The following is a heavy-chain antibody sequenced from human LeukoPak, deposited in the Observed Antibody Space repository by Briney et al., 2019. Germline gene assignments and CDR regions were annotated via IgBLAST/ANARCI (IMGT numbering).Heavy chain of an antibody. J-gene: IGHJ5*02. CDR2: INHSGST. CDR3: ARAWPQYYYGSGTRWFDP. CDR1: GGSFSGYY. V-gene: IGHV4-34*01. D-gene: IGHD3-10*01. Sequence: SETLSLTCAVYGGSFSGYYWSWIRQPPGKGLEWIGEINHSGSTNYNPSLKSRVTISVDASKNQFSLKLSSVTAADTAVYYCARAWPQYYYGSGTRWFDPWGQGTLVTVSS.